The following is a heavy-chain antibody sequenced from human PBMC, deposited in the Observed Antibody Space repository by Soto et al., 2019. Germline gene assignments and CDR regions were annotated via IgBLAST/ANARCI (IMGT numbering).Heavy chain of an antibody. J-gene: IGHJ6*02. Sequence: QVLLVQSGAEVKRPGASVKVSCKASGYTFSNYGITWVRQAPGHGLEWLGWVTAFNGDTNYAQNVQGRVTLTTDTSTETAYMELRSLRPDDTAVYYCARDGRVSFYYYGMDVWGHWTTVIVSS. CDR3: ARDGRVSFYYYGMDV. CDR1: GYTFSNYG. CDR2: VTAFNGDT. V-gene: IGHV1-18*01.